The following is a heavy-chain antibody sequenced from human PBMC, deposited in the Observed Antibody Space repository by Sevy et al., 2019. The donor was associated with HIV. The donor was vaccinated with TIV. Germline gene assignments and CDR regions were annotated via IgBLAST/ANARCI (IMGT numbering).Heavy chain of an antibody. Sequence: ASVKVSCKTSGFYFDSNYIHWVRQAPGRGLEWMGWINLGGEIRTYAQKFQERVIMTRDKSINTDFLEVSGLTSDDTAVYFCARDTGQLGMDVWGQGTPVTVSS. CDR2: INLGGEIR. CDR3: ARDTGQLGMDV. V-gene: IGHV1-2*02. D-gene: IGHD1-26*01. J-gene: IGHJ6*02. CDR1: GFYFDSNY.